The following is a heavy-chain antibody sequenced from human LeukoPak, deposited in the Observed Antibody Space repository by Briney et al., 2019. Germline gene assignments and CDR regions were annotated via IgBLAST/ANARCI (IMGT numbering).Heavy chain of an antibody. V-gene: IGHV3-30*04. CDR1: GFTFSNYA. CDR3: GREQSAFYAHAFDP. J-gene: IGHJ5*02. CDR2: IFFDGSVY. D-gene: IGHD2/OR15-2a*01. Sequence: GGSLRLSCAASGFTFSNYALHWVRQAPGKGLEWLAVIFFDGSVYYYADSVKGRFTISRDNSENTLFLQMNSLRTDDTAVYYCGREQSAFYAHAFDPWGQGTLVTVSS.